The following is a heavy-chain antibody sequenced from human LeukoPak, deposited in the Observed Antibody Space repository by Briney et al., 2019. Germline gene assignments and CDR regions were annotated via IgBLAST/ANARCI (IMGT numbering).Heavy chain of an antibody. CDR1: GYTFTGYY. D-gene: IGHD6-13*01. V-gene: IGHV1-2*02. CDR2: INPNSGGT. J-gene: IGHJ5*02. CDR3: ARDSSSWKTYNWFDP. Sequence: ASVKVSCKASGYTFTGYYMHWVRQAPGQGLEWIGWINPNSGGTNYAQKFQGRVSMTRDTSISTAYMELSRLISDDTAVYYCARDSSSWKTYNWFDPWGQGTLVTVSS.